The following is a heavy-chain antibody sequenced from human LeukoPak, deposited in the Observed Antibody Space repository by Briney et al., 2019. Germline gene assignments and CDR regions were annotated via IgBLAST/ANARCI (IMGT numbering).Heavy chain of an antibody. D-gene: IGHD6-25*01. CDR2: IYTSGST. V-gene: IGHV4-61*02. Sequence: TLSLTCTVSGGSISSGSYYWSWIRQPAGKGLEWIGRIYTSGSTNYNPSLKSRVTISVDTSKNQFSLKLSSVTAADTAVYYCARPAYYMDVWGKGTTVTVSS. J-gene: IGHJ6*03. CDR3: ARPAYYMDV. CDR1: GGSISSGSYY.